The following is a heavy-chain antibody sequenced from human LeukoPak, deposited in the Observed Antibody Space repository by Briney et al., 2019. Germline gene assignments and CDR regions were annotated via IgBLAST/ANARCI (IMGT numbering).Heavy chain of an antibody. V-gene: IGHV4-39*07. Sequence: SETLSLTCTVSGGSISSSSYYWGWIRQPPGKGLEWIGSIYYSGSTYYNPSLKSRVTISVDTSKNQFSLKLSSVTAADTAVYYCARDWRGGAYYYDSSGFIPQAKSYYFDYWGQGTLVTVSS. CDR3: ARDWRGGAYYYDSSGFIPQAKSYYFDY. CDR2: IYYSGST. D-gene: IGHD3-22*01. J-gene: IGHJ4*02. CDR1: GGSISSSSYY.